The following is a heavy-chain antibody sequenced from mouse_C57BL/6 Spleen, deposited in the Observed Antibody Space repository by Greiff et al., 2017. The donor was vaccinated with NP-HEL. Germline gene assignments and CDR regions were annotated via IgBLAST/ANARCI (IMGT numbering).Heavy chain of an antibody. J-gene: IGHJ3*01. CDR3: ATAQAFAY. CDR1: GYTFTSYW. V-gene: IGHV1-69*01. Sequence: VQLQQPGAELVMPGASVKLSCKASGYTFTSYWMHWVKQRPGQGLEWIGEIDPSDSYTNYNQKFKGKSTLTVDKSSSTAYMRLSSLTSEDSAVYYCATAQAFAYWGQGTLVTVSA. CDR2: IDPSDSYT. D-gene: IGHD3-2*02.